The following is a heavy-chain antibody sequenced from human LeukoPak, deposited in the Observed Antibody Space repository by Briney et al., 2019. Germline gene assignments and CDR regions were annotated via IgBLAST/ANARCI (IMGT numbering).Heavy chain of an antibody. D-gene: IGHD2/OR15-2a*01. J-gene: IGHJ5*02. V-gene: IGHV3-64D*09. CDR2: ISSNGYK. CDR1: GFTLRKYY. Sequence: PGGCLRLSCSASGFTLRKYYMHWGPQGPGKGVEYVSAISSNGYKYYADSVKGRFTLSRDNYKSTLYLQMSSLRPEDTAVYYCVKDNREEDWFDPWGQGTLVTVSS. CDR3: VKDNREEDWFDP.